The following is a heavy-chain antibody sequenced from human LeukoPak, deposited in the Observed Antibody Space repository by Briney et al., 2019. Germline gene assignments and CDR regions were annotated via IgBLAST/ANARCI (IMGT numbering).Heavy chain of an antibody. J-gene: IGHJ4*02. CDR1: GYSFTSYW. V-gene: IGHV5-51*01. CDR2: IYPGDSDT. CDR3: ARQGRSRGDY. D-gene: IGHD2-15*01. Sequence: GESLKISCKGSGYSFTSYWIGWVRQMPGKGLEWMGTIYPGDSDTTYSPAFQGQVTISADKSISTAYVQRSSLKASDTAMYYCARQGRSRGDYWGQGTLVTVSS.